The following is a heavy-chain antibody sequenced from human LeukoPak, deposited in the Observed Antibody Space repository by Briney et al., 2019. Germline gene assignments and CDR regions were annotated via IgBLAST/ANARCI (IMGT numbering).Heavy chain of an antibody. J-gene: IGHJ4*02. Sequence: GGSLRLSCAASGFTFSSYGMHWDRQAPGKGLEWVAVTWYDGGNKYYADSVKGRFTISKDNSKNTVDLQMNSLRAEDTAVYYCVRLGSGWFFDYWGQGTLVTVSS. D-gene: IGHD6-19*01. CDR1: GFTFSSYG. CDR2: TWYDGGNK. CDR3: VRLGSGWFFDY. V-gene: IGHV3-33*01.